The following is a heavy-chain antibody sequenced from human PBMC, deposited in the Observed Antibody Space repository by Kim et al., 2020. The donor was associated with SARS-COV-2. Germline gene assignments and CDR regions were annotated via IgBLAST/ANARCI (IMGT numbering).Heavy chain of an antibody. CDR1: GFTFNTYM. CDR2: IWQDGTNE. V-gene: IGHV3-33*01. CDR3: SREAGGLDY. J-gene: IGHJ4*02. Sequence: GGSLRLSCSASGFTFNTYMMHWVRQAPGKGLEWVAIIWQDGTNERYGDSVKGRFTISRDNSKNTLYLQMNSLRPEDTAVYFCSREAGGLDYWGPGTPVT. D-gene: IGHD3-10*01.